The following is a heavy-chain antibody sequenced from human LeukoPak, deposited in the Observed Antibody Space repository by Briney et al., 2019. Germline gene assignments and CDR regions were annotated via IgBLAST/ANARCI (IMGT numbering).Heavy chain of an antibody. CDR2: MNPNSGNT. CDR3: ARSGYSGYAEDY. D-gene: IGHD5-12*01. V-gene: IGHV1-8*01. J-gene: IGHJ4*02. Sequence: ASVKVSCKASGYTFTSYDINWVRQATGQGLEWMGWMNPNSGNTGYAQKFQGRVTMTRNTSISTAYMELSSLRSEDTAVYYCARSGYSGYAEDYWGQGTLVTVSS. CDR1: GYTFTSYD.